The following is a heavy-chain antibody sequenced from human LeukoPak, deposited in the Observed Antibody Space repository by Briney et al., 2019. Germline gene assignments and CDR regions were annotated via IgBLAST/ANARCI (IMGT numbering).Heavy chain of an antibody. Sequence: ATVKVSCKSSGYTFIGYYMSWVRQAPGQGLEWMGWINPNSGGTNYEQKFQGRVTMTRDTSINTAYMELSRLRSDDTAVYYCAKGHTLRGMDVWGQGTTVTVSS. CDR3: AKGHTLRGMDV. CDR1: GYTFIGYY. J-gene: IGHJ6*02. CDR2: INPNSGGT. V-gene: IGHV1-2*02. D-gene: IGHD3-16*01.